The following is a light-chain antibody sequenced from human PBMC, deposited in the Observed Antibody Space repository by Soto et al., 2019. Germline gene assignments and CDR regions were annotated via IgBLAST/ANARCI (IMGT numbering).Light chain of an antibody. V-gene: IGLV2-14*01. CDR1: SSDVGGYNY. CDR3: SSYTSGYV. Sequence: QSALTQPASVSGSPGQSITISCTGTSSDVGGYNYVSWYQQHPGKAPKLMIYDVSNRPSGVSNRFSGSKSGNTASLTISGLQAEDGADYYCSSYTSGYVFGTGTKVTVL. CDR2: DVS. J-gene: IGLJ1*01.